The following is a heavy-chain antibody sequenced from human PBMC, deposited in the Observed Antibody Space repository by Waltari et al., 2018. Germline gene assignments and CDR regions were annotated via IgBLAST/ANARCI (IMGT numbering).Heavy chain of an antibody. CDR2: INPNSGGT. D-gene: IGHD6-13*01. V-gene: IGHV1-2*06. Sequence: QVQLVQSGAEVKKPGASVKVSCKASGYTFTGYYMHWVRQAPGQGLEWMGRINPNSGGTNYAQKFQGRVTMTRDTSISTAYMELSRLRSDDTAVYYCARDHSSSWSGYAFDIWGQGTMVTVSS. CDR3: ARDHSSSWSGYAFDI. CDR1: GYTFTGYY. J-gene: IGHJ3*02.